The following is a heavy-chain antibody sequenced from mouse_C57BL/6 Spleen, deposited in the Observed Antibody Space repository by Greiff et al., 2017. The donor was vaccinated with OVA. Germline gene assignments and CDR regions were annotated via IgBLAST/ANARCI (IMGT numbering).Heavy chain of an antibody. D-gene: IGHD2-4*01. V-gene: IGHV1-15*01. CDR3: TRDDYDGRGYDMDY. CDR2: IDPETGGT. Sequence: QVQLQQSGAELVRPGASVTLSCKASGYTFTDYEMHWVKQTPVHGLEWIGAIDPETGGTAYNQKFKGKAILTADKSSSTAYMELRSLTSEDSADYYCTRDDYDGRGYDMDYWGQGTSVTVSS. J-gene: IGHJ4*01. CDR1: GYTFTDYE.